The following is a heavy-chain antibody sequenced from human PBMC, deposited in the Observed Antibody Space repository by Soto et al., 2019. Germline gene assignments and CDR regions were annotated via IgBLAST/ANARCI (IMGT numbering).Heavy chain of an antibody. CDR3: GKGCGRGYDLCGS. CDR2: ISHDGSSK. CDR1: GFTFNNYG. Sequence: QVQLVESGGGVVQPGRSLRLSCTASGFTFNNYGIHWVRQAPGKGLEWVAVISHDGSSKYYADSVKGRFTISRDNSKNTVYLQMNSLRTGDTALYYCGKGCGRGYDLCGSCGQGTLVTVSS. J-gene: IGHJ5*02. V-gene: IGHV3-30*18. D-gene: IGHD5-12*01.